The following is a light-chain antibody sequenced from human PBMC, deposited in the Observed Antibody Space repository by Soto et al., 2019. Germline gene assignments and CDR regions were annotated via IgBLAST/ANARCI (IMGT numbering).Light chain of an antibody. CDR1: QSVSSSY. CDR2: GAS. J-gene: IGKJ5*01. CDR3: QQYSLSPK. V-gene: IGKV3-20*01. Sequence: VVTKSTCALSLSPVESAALLCRASQSVSSSYLAWYQQKPGQAPRLLIHGASSRATGIPDRFSGSGSGTDFTLTISRLEPEDFAVYYCQQYSLSPKFGEGTLLEIK.